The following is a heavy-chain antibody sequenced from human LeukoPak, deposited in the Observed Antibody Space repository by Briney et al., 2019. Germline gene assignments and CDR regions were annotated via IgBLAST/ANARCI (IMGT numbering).Heavy chain of an antibody. D-gene: IGHD4-23*01. CDR2: IKQDGSET. CDR1: GFIFSNYW. J-gene: IGHJ4*02. V-gene: IGHV3-7*01. Sequence: PGGSLRLSCATSGFIFSNYWMSWVRQAPGKGLEWVANIKQDGSETYYVDSVKGRFTISRDNAKNSLYLQMNSLRAEDKAVYYCARDYGGSSPFDYWGQGTLVTVSS. CDR3: ARDYGGSSPFDY.